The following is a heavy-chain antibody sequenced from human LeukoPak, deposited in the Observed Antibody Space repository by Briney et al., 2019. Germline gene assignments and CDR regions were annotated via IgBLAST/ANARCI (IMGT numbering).Heavy chain of an antibody. CDR1: GFTFSSYW. V-gene: IGHV3-7*01. Sequence: GGSLRLSCAASGFTFSSYWMSWVRQAPGKGLEWVANIKQDGSEKYYVDSVMGRFTISRDNAKNSLYLQMNSLRAEDTAVYYCARDLRGYCSSTSCYEAFFDYWGQGTLVTVSS. D-gene: IGHD2-2*01. CDR3: ARDLRGYCSSTSCYEAFFDY. J-gene: IGHJ4*02. CDR2: IKQDGSEK.